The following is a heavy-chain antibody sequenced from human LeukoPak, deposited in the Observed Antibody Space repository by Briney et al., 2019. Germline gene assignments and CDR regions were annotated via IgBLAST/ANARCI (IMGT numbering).Heavy chain of an antibody. CDR3: AKEQAVAGTFDY. D-gene: IGHD6-19*01. CDR1: GFTFSSYG. Sequence: GRSLRLSCAASGFTFSSYGMHWVRQAPGKGLEWVAVISYDGSNKYYADSVKGRFTISRDNSKNTLYLQMNSLRAEDTAVYYCAKEQAVAGTFDYWGQGTLVTVSS. V-gene: IGHV3-30*18. CDR2: ISYDGSNK. J-gene: IGHJ4*02.